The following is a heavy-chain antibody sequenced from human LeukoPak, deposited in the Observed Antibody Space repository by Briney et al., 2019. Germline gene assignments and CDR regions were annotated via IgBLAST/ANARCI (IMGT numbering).Heavy chain of an antibody. J-gene: IGHJ6*03. CDR1: GATFSSYA. CDR2: IIPIFGTA. Sequence: SVKLSCKASGATFSSYAISWVRQAPGHGLEWMGGIIPIFGTANYAQKFQGRVTITTDESTSTAYMELSSLRSEDTAVYYGAAGIGYYMDVWGKGTTVTVSS. CDR3: AAGIGYYMDV. V-gene: IGHV1-69*05.